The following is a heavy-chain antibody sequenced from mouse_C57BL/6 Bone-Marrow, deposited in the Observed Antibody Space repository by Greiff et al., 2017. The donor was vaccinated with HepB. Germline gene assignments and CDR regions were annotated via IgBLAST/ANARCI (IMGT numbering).Heavy chain of an antibody. Sequence: QVQLQQPGAELVKPGASVKLSCKASGYTFTSYWMQWVKQRPGQGLEWIGEIDPSDSYTNYNQKFKGKATLTVDTSCSTAYMQLSSLTSEDSAVYYCARGLLRLDYWGQGTTLTVSS. CDR1: GYTFTSYW. D-gene: IGHD1-1*01. CDR3: ARGLLRLDY. CDR2: IDPSDSYT. J-gene: IGHJ2*01. V-gene: IGHV1-50*01.